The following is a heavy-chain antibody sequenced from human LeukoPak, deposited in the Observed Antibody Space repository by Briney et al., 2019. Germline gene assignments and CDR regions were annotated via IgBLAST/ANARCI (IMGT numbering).Heavy chain of an antibody. J-gene: IGHJ4*02. CDR1: GYTFTSYG. D-gene: IGHD4-11*01. Sequence: EASVKVSCKASGYTFTSYGISWVRQAPGQGLEWMGGIIPIFGTANYAQKFQGRVTITADESTSTAYMELSSLRSEDTAVYYCAGVTTFVGYDWYYFDYWGQGTLVTVSS. CDR3: AGVTTFVGYDWYYFDY. V-gene: IGHV1-69*13. CDR2: IIPIFGTA.